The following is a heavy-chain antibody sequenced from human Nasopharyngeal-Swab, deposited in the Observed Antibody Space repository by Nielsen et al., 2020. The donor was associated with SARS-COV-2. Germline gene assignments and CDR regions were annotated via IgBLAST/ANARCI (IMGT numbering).Heavy chain of an antibody. CDR2: IIPIFGTV. D-gene: IGHD1-26*01. CDR1: GGTFSKYA. J-gene: IGHJ4*02. CDR3: TRDQGRGSGSYSDY. Sequence: SVKVSCKVSGGTFSKYAISWVRQAPGQGLEWMGGIIPIFGTVDYAQKFQGRVTITADESTSTAYMELSSLRSDDTAMYYCTRDQGRGSGSYSDYWGQGTLVTVSS. V-gene: IGHV1-69*13.